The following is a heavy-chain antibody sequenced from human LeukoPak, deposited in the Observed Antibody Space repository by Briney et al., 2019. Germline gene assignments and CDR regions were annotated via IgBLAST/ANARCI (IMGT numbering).Heavy chain of an antibody. J-gene: IGHJ4*02. V-gene: IGHV3-66*02. CDR1: GITVSSNY. CDR2: IYSGGST. CDR3: ARDRDYDSSGYYYNDY. D-gene: IGHD3-22*01. Sequence: GGSLRLSCAASGITVSSNYMSWVRQAPGKGLEWVSVIYSGGSTYYADSVKGRFTISRDNSKNTLYLQMNSLRAEDTAVYYCARDRDYDSSGYYYNDYWGQGTLVTVSS.